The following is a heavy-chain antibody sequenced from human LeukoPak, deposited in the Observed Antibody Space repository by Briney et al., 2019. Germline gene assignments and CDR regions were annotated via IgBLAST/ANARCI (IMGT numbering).Heavy chain of an antibody. V-gene: IGHV1-2*02. CDR1: GYTFIGYY. Sequence: ASVKVSCKASGYTFIGYYIHWVRQAPGLGFEWMGFINPNSGATKSAQKFQGRVTTTRDTSISTAYLDLSRLTSDDTALYYCARSHCTTTNCYSHFDYWGQGTLLTVSS. CDR3: ARSHCTTTNCYSHFDY. D-gene: IGHD2-2*01. CDR2: INPNSGAT. J-gene: IGHJ4*02.